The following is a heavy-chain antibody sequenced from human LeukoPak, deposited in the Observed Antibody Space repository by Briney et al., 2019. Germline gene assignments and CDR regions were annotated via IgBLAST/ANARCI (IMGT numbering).Heavy chain of an antibody. D-gene: IGHD3-9*01. Sequence: PGGSLRLSCAASGFTFSSYSMNWVRQAPGKGLEWVSSISSSSSYIYYADSVKGRFTISRDNSKNTLYLQMNSLRAEDTAVYYCAKDSRYFDWFDYWGQGTLVTVSS. V-gene: IGHV3-21*04. CDR1: GFTFSSYS. CDR3: AKDSRYFDWFDY. J-gene: IGHJ4*02. CDR2: ISSSSSYI.